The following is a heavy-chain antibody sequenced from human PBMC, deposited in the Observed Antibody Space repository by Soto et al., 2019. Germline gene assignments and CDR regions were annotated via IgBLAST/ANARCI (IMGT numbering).Heavy chain of an antibody. CDR1: GLTFSRHG. D-gene: IGHD6-6*01. CDR3: AKDAAAHPEIDF. Sequence: QVQLVESGGGVVQPGRSLRLSCASFGLTFSRHGMHWVRQAPGKGLEWVAFISYDGRTQHYGDSVKGRFAISRDNTKNTLTLQMNGLRAEDTAIYYCAKDAAAHPEIDFWGQGTLVTVSS. CDR2: ISYDGRTQ. V-gene: IGHV3-30*18. J-gene: IGHJ4*02.